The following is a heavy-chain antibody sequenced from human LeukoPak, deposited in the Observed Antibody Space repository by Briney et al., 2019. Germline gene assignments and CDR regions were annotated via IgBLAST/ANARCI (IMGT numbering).Heavy chain of an antibody. CDR3: ARGGLTFGGVIAY. V-gene: IGHV4-39*07. D-gene: IGHD3-16*02. CDR1: GGSFSSYY. J-gene: IGHJ4*02. Sequence: PSETLSLTCAVYGGSFSSYYWGWIRQPPGKGLEWIGSIYYSGSTYYNPSLKSRVTISLDTSKNQFSLKLSSVTAADTAVYYCARGGLTFGGVIAYWGRGTLVTVSS. CDR2: IYYSGST.